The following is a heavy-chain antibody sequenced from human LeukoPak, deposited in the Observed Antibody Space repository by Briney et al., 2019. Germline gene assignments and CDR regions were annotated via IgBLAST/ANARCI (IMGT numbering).Heavy chain of an antibody. D-gene: IGHD6-19*01. CDR2: INPSGDST. J-gene: IGHJ5*02. CDR1: GYTFTSYY. V-gene: IGHV1-46*01. Sequence: ASVKVSCKASGYTFTSYYMHWVRQAPGQGLEWMGIINPSGDSTSYAQKFQGRVTMTRDTSTSTVYMELSSLRSEDTAVYYCARGVAVAGTWNWFDPWGQGTLVTVSS. CDR3: ARGVAVAGTWNWFDP.